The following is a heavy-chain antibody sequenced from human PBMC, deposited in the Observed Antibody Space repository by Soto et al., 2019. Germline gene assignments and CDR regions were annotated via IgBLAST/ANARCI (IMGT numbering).Heavy chain of an antibody. D-gene: IGHD3-22*01. CDR2: IIPIFGTA. J-gene: IGHJ5*02. V-gene: IGHV1-69*13. CDR3: ARERITYYYDSSGPRWFDP. CDR1: GGTFSSYA. Sequence: ASVKVSCKASGGTFSSYAISWVRQAPGQGLEWMGGIIPIFGTANYAQKFQGRVTITADESTSTAYMELSSLRSEDTAVYYCARERITYYYDSSGPRWFDPWGQGTRVTVSS.